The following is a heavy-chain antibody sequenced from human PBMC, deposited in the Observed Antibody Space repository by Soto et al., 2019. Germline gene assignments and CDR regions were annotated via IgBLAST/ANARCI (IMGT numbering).Heavy chain of an antibody. CDR1: GFSFSNYG. D-gene: IGHD3-16*01. CDR2: IWHDGSNK. J-gene: IGHJ4*02. V-gene: IGHV3-33*01. Sequence: GGSLRLSCAASGFSFSNYGMHWVRQAPGKGLEWVALIWHDGSNKYYAESVKGRFTISRDNSKDMVYLQMNSPRAEDTAMYYCARDGDANTGFGKDYWGQGTLVTVSS. CDR3: ARDGDANTGFGKDY.